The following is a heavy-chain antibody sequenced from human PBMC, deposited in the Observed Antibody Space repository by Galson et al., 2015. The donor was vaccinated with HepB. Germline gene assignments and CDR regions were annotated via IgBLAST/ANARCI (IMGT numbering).Heavy chain of an antibody. CDR3: ARDPREQWLVPTFLFDS. V-gene: IGHV3-30*03. Sequence: SLRLSCAASGFTFSTHDIHWVRQAPGKGLEWVAAISYGSHKYHADSVRGRFTISRDNSKNTLYLQMNGLSADDTAVYYCARDPREQWLVPTFLFDSWGQGTLVTVSS. J-gene: IGHJ4*02. D-gene: IGHD6-19*01. CDR1: GFTFSTHD. CDR2: ISYGSHK.